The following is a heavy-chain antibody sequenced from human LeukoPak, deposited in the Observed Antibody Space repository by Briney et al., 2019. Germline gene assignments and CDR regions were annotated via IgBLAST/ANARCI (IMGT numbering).Heavy chain of an antibody. J-gene: IGHJ5*01. D-gene: IGHD2-2*01. V-gene: IGHV1-69*13. Sequence: SVKVSCKASGHTFTSYYMHWVRQAPGQGLEWMGGIIPIFGTANYGQKFQGRVTITADESTSTVNMEMSSLRSEDTAVYYCARMTGYCISTSCYGKNWFDSWGQGTLVTVSS. CDR1: GHTFTSYY. CDR3: ARMTGYCISTSCYGKNWFDS. CDR2: IIPIFGTA.